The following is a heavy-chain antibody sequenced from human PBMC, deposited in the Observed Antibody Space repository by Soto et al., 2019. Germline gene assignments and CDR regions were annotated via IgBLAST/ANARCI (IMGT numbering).Heavy chain of an antibody. D-gene: IGHD5-12*01. CDR3: ARDSEVATLHE. Sequence: QVHLVESGGGVVQPGRSLRLSCAASGFTFSSHGMHWVRQAPGKGLEWVAVIWYDGSNKYYADSVKGRFTISRDNSKNTLYLQMNSLRAEDTAVYYCARDSEVATLHEWGQGTLVTVSS. J-gene: IGHJ4*02. CDR2: IWYDGSNK. CDR1: GFTFSSHG. V-gene: IGHV3-33*08.